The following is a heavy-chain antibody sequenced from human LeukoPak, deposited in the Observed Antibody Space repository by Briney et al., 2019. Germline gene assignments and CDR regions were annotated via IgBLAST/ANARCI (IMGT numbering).Heavy chain of an antibody. D-gene: IGHD2-2*01. J-gene: IGHJ5*02. Sequence: SETLSLTCAVYGGSFSGYYWSWIRQPPGKGLEWIGEINHSGSTNYNPSLKSRVTISVGTSKNQFSLKLSSVTAADTAVYYCARHASYCSSTSCYYWFDPWGQGTLVTVSS. CDR3: ARHASYCSSTSCYYWFDP. V-gene: IGHV4-34*01. CDR2: INHSGST. CDR1: GGSFSGYY.